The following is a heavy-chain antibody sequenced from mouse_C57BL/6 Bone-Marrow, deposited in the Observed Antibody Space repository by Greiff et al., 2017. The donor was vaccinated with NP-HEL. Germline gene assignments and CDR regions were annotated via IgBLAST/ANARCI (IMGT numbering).Heavy chain of an antibody. D-gene: IGHD1-1*02. J-gene: IGHJ4*01. CDR1: GFTFSSYA. CDR2: ISDGGSYT. V-gene: IGHV5-4*01. Sequence: EVQVVESGGGLVKPGGSLKLSCAASGFTFSSYAMSWVRQTPEKRLEWVATISDGGSYTYYPDNVKGRFTISRDNAKNNLYLQMSHLKSEDTAMYYCARERWFYAMDYWGQGTSVTVSS. CDR3: ARERWFYAMDY.